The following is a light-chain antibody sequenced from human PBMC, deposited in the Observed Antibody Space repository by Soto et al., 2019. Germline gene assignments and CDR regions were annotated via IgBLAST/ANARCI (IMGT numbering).Light chain of an antibody. CDR1: SNDVGGYNF. J-gene: IGLJ2*01. CDR2: EVT. Sequence: QSALTQPVSVSGSPGQSITISCTGSSNDVGGYNFVSWYQQHPGKAPKLLIYEVTNRPSGISDRFSGSRSGNTASLTISGLQPEDEADYYCGSYTSTDSLIFGGGTQLTVL. V-gene: IGLV2-14*01. CDR3: GSYTSTDSLI.